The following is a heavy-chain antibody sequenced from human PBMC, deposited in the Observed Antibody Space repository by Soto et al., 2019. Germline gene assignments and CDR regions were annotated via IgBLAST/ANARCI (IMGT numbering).Heavy chain of an antibody. Sequence: SETLSLTCTVSGGSISSYYWSWIRQPPGKGLEWIGYIYYSGSINYNPSLKSRVTISVDTSKNQFSLKLSSVTAADTAVYYCARVNQDIVVVPAAYFDYWGQGTRVTVSS. CDR2: IYYSGSI. CDR1: GGSISSYY. V-gene: IGHV4-59*01. J-gene: IGHJ4*02. CDR3: ARVNQDIVVVPAAYFDY. D-gene: IGHD2-2*01.